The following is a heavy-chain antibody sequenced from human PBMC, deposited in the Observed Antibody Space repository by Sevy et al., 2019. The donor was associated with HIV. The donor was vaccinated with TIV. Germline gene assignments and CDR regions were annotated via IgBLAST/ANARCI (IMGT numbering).Heavy chain of an antibody. J-gene: IGHJ4*02. CDR1: GASVSSGSFF. CDR3: ARDQAESSSTGGLDS. D-gene: IGHD6-6*01. Sequence: SETLSLTCSVSGASVSSGSFFRTWIRQAPGKGLEWIGYIYYSGSTNYNPSLKGRVTFSGDTSKNQFSLKLRSVTAADTAVYYCARDQAESSSTGGLDSWGPGALVTVSS. V-gene: IGHV4-61*01. CDR2: IYYSGST.